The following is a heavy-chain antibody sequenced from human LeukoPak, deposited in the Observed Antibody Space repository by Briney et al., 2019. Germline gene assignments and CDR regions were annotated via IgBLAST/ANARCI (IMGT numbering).Heavy chain of an antibody. V-gene: IGHV3-66*01. D-gene: IGHD2-15*01. CDR3: ARTRYCSGGSCFDY. CDR1: GFTVSSNY. Sequence: GGSLRLSCAASGFTVSSNYMSWVRQAPGKGLEWVSVVYSGGSTYYADSVKGRFTISRDNSKNTLYLQMNSLRAEDTAVYYCARTRYCSGGSCFDYWGQGTLVTVSS. CDR2: VYSGGST. J-gene: IGHJ4*02.